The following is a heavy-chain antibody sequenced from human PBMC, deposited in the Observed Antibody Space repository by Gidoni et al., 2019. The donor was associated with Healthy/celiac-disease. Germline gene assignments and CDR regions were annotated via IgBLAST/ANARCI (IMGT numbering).Heavy chain of an antibody. CDR3: AREKVALYYYYGMDV. V-gene: IGHV3-48*02. CDR2: ISSSSSTI. CDR1: GFTFSSYS. D-gene: IGHD2-15*01. J-gene: IGHJ6*02. Sequence: EVQLVASGGGLVQPGGSLRLSCAASGFTFSSYSMNWVRQAPGKGLEWVSYISSSSSTIYYADSVKGRFTISRDNAKNSLYLQMNSLRDEDTAVYYCAREKVALYYYYGMDVWGQGTTVTVSS.